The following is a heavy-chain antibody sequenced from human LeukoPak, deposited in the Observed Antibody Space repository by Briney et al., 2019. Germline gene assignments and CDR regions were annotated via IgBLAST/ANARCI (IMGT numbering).Heavy chain of an antibody. D-gene: IGHD6-6*01. CDR1: GYTFTSYD. CDR2: MNPNSGNT. V-gene: IGHV1-8*03. J-gene: IGHJ5*02. Sequence: GASVKVSCKASGYTFTSYDINWVRQATGQGLEWMGWMNPNSGNTGYAQKFQGRVTITRNTSISTAYMELSSLRSEDTAVYYCARKLRSSPSFDPWGQGTLVTVSS. CDR3: ARKLRSSPSFDP.